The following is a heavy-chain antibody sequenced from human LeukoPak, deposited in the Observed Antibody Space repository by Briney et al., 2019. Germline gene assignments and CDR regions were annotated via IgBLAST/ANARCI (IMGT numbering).Heavy chain of an antibody. CDR3: ARWHRDCSGGSCYRSYYYYYGMDV. J-gene: IGHJ6*02. D-gene: IGHD2-15*01. Sequence: GASVKVSCKASGYTFTSYDINWVRQATGQGLEWMGWMNPKSDNTGYAQKFQGRVTMTRSTSVSTAYMELSSLRSEDTVVYYCARWHRDCSGGSCYRSYYYYYGMDVWGQGTTVTVSS. CDR2: MNPKSDNT. CDR1: GYTFTSYD. V-gene: IGHV1-8*01.